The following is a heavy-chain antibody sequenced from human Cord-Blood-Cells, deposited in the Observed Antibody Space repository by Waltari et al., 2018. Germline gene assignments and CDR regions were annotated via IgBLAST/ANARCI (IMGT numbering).Heavy chain of an antibody. J-gene: IGHJ4*02. CDR1: GGTFSSYA. CDR3: ASLRVGSTGRYRSGSYYNVDY. V-gene: IGHV1-69*01. Sequence: QVQLVQSGAEVKKPGSSVKVSCKASGGTFSSYAISWVRQAPGQGLEWMGGIIPIFGTANYAQKCQGRVTITADESTSTAYMELSSLRSEDTAVYYCASLRVGSTGRYRSGSYYNVDYWGQGTLVTVSS. D-gene: IGHD3-10*01. CDR2: IIPIFGTA.